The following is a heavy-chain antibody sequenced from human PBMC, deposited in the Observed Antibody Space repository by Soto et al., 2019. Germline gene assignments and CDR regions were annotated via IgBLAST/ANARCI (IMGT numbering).Heavy chain of an antibody. CDR2: IYQSGST. D-gene: IGHD6-6*01. J-gene: IGHJ3*01. V-gene: IGHV4-4*02. CDR3: AKDRLWGSSDRGAPDDFEV. CDR1: CGSISSRNW. Sequence: SETLSLTCPVSCGSISSRNWWSWLRQSPTKGLEWIGEIYQSGSTNYNPSLESRVTISVDKSKNQFSLELTSLTAADTAVYYCAKDRLWGSSDRGAPDDFEVWGQGTMVT.